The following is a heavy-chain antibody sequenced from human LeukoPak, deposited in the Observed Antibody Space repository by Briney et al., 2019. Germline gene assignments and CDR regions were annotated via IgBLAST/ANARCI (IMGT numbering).Heavy chain of an antibody. CDR3: ARGRTRFLEWFSPSCYMDV. Sequence: SQTLSLTCAISGDSVSSNSAGWNWIRQSPSRGLEWLGRTYYRSKWYNDFAPSVRNRITISPDTSKNQFSLQLNSVTPEDTAVYYCARGRTRFLEWFSPSCYMDVWGKGTTVTVSS. V-gene: IGHV6-1*01. D-gene: IGHD3-3*01. CDR2: TYYRSKWYN. J-gene: IGHJ6*03. CDR1: GDSVSSNSAG.